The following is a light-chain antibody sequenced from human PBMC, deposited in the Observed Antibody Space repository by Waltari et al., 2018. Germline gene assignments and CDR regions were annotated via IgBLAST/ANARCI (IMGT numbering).Light chain of an antibody. CDR1: QSVTSSY. CDR3: QQYESSPS. CDR2: GTS. V-gene: IGKV3-20*01. J-gene: IGKJ1*01. Sequence: EIVLTQSPGTLSLSPGDRATLACWARQSVTSSYLSWYQQKPGQAPRLLIYGTSSRATGIPDRFSGSGSDIDFTLTISRLGPEDFAVYYCQQYESSPSFGQGTRVEIK.